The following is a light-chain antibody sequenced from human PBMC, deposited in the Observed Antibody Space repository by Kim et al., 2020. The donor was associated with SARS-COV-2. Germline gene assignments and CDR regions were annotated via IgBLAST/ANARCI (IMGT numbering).Light chain of an antibody. V-gene: IGKV3-20*01. CDR1: EFVSNNY. CDR2: GAS. J-gene: IGKJ2*01. Sequence: SPGERSTLSCRASEFVSNNYLAWYQQKPGQAPRLLIYGASSRATGIPDRFSGSGSGTDFTLTINTLEPEDSAVYYCQQYGSSPMYTFGQGTKLEI. CDR3: QQYGSSPMYT.